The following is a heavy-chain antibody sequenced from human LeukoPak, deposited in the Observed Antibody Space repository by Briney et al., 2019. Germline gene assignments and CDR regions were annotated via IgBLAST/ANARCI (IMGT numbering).Heavy chain of an antibody. CDR3: MRQNRAYFFGH. CDR2: IRQDGSEK. Sequence: GGSLRLSCAASGFTFSSYWMTWGRQAPGKGLEWVANIRQDGSEKNYVDSVKGRFTISRDNAKNSLYLQMNSLRVEDTAVYFCMRQNRAYFFGHWGQGTQVSVSS. J-gene: IGHJ1*01. V-gene: IGHV3-7*01. D-gene: IGHD3-3*01. CDR1: GFTFSSYW.